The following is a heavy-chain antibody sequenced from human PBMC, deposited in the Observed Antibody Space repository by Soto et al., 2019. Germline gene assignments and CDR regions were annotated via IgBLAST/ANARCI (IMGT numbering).Heavy chain of an antibody. Sequence: SETLSLTCNVSGGSISSSRSYWAWFRQPPGKELEWIANIFYAGNTYHNPSLKSRVTVSVDTSKNQFSLKLDSVTAADTAVYYCARQAAAPGIDLWFDPWGQGTLVTVSS. D-gene: IGHD6-13*01. CDR3: ARQAAAPGIDLWFDP. V-gene: IGHV4-39*01. CDR2: IFYAGNT. J-gene: IGHJ5*02. CDR1: GGSISSSRSY.